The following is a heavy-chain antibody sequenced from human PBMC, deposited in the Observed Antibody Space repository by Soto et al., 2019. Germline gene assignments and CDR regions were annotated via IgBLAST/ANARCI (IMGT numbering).Heavy chain of an antibody. J-gene: IGHJ4*02. CDR3: ASPYSRSWLSLAY. Sequence: PGESLKISCQGSGYTFANSWLAWVRQMPGKGLEWLGNIFPGDSDTKYSPSFQGRVTLSADTSISTAYLHWSSLKASDTAMYYCASPYSRSWLSLAYWGQGTLVTVSS. D-gene: IGHD6-13*01. CDR2: IFPGDSDT. CDR1: GYTFANSW. V-gene: IGHV5-51*01.